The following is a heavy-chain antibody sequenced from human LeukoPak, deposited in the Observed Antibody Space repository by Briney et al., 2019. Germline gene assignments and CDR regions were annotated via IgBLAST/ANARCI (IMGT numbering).Heavy chain of an antibody. Sequence: PGGSLRLSCAASGFTFTTYAMSWVRQAPGKGLEWVSAISGSGGSTYYADSVKGRFTISRDNAKNSLYLQMNSLRAEDTAVYYCARVSYYDSSGYYYWGQGTLVTVSS. CDR3: ARVSYYDSSGYYY. J-gene: IGHJ4*02. CDR2: ISGSGGST. CDR1: GFTFTTYA. D-gene: IGHD3-22*01. V-gene: IGHV3-23*01.